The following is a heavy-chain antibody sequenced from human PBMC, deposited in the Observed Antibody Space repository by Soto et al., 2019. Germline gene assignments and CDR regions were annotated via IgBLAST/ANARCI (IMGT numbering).Heavy chain of an antibody. J-gene: IGHJ4*02. V-gene: IGHV3-23*01. CDR3: AKDPARIAAAGIFDY. D-gene: IGHD6-13*01. Sequence: GGSLILSCTASGFTFSSYAMSWVRPAPGKGLEWVSAISGSGGSTYYADSVKGRFTISRDNSKNTLYLQMNSLRAEDTAVYYCAKDPARIAAAGIFDYWGQGTLVTVSS. CDR2: ISGSGGST. CDR1: GFTFSSYA.